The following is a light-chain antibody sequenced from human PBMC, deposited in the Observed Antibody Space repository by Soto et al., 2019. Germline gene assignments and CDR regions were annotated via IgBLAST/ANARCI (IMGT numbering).Light chain of an antibody. Sequence: QSALAQPPSVSEAPGQRVTISFTGSSSNIGAGYDVHWYQQRPGTAPKLLIYGNKNRPSGVPDRFSGSKSGTSASLAITGLQAEDEADYYCQSYDSSLSASYVFGTGTKVTVL. CDR1: SSNIGAGYD. CDR3: QSYDSSLSASYV. CDR2: GNK. V-gene: IGLV1-40*01. J-gene: IGLJ1*01.